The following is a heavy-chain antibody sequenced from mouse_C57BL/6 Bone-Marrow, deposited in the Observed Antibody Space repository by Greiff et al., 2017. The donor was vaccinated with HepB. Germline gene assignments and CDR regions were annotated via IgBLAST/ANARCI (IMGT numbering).Heavy chain of an antibody. CDR3: PPYALYFDY. Sequence: VQLQQSAAEPVRPGASVKLSCTASGFNIKDDYMHWVKQRPEQGLEWIGWIDPENGDTEYASKFQGKATIAADTSSNTAYLQLSSLTSENTAVYYCPPYALYFDYWGQGTTLTVSS. V-gene: IGHV14-4*01. D-gene: IGHD6-5*01. CDR2: IDPENGDT. J-gene: IGHJ2*01. CDR1: GFNIKDDY.